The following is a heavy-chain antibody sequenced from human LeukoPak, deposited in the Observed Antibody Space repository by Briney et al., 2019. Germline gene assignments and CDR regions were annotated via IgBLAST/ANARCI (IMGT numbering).Heavy chain of an antibody. CDR2: ISSRSSYI. CDR1: GFTFSSYS. CDR3: ARDPGDGSSFDY. Sequence: GGSLRLSCAASGFTFSSYSMNWVRQAPGKGLEWVSSISSRSSYIYYADSVKGRFTISRDNAKNSLYLQMNSLRAEDTAVYYCARDPGDGSSFDYWGQGTLVTVSS. J-gene: IGHJ4*02. D-gene: IGHD5-24*01. V-gene: IGHV3-21*01.